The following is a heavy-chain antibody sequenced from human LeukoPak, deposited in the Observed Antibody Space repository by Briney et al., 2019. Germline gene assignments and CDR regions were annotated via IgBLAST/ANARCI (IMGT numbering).Heavy chain of an antibody. CDR2: IKSKTDGGTT. Sequence: GASLRLSCAASGFTFSNAWMSWVRQAPGKGLEWVGRIKSKTDGGTTDYAAPVKGRFTISRDDSKNTLYLQINSLKTEDTAVYYCTTDPDRDGDYVDYYYYGMDVWGQGTTVTVSS. D-gene: IGHD4-17*01. J-gene: IGHJ6*02. V-gene: IGHV3-15*01. CDR3: TTDPDRDGDYVDYYYYGMDV. CDR1: GFTFSNAW.